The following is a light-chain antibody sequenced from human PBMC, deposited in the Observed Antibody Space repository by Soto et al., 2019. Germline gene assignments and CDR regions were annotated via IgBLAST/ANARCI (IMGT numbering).Light chain of an antibody. Sequence: AIRMTQSPSSLSASTGARVTITCRASQGISSYLAWYQQKPGKAPNLLIYAASTLQSGVPSRFTVSGSGTEFTLTLSSLQPEDIATDDCQQYDNLPAFGQGTRLEIK. CDR2: AAS. V-gene: IGKV1-8*01. CDR1: QGISSY. CDR3: QQYDNLPA. J-gene: IGKJ5*01.